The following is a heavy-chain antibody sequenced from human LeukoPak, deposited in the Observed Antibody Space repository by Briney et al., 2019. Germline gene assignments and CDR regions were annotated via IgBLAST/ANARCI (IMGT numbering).Heavy chain of an antibody. CDR3: TSYDPITGYFDY. V-gene: IGHV3-73*01. J-gene: IGHJ4*02. Sequence: GGSLRLSCAASGVIFSGSAMHWVRQASGKGLEWVGSIRSKANSYATAYAASVKGRFTISRDDSKNTAYLQMNSLKTEDTAVYYCTSYDPITGYFDYWGQGTLVTVSS. D-gene: IGHD3-3*01. CDR2: IRSKANSYAT. CDR1: GVIFSGSA.